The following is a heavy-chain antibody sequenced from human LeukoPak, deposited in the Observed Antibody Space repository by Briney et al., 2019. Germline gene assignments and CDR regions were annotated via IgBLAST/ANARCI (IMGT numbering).Heavy chain of an antibody. D-gene: IGHD3-3*01. CDR2: IYHSGST. CDR3: ARRRGYPDFDY. CDR1: GYSISSGYY. Sequence: SETLSLTCTVSGYSISSGYYWGWIRQPPGKGLEWIGSIYHSGSTYYNPSLKSRVTISVDTSKNQFSLKLSSVTAADTAVYYCARRRGYPDFDYWGQGTLVTVSS. V-gene: IGHV4-38-2*02. J-gene: IGHJ4*02.